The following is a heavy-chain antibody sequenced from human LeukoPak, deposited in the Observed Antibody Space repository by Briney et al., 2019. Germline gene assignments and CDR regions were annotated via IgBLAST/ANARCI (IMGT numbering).Heavy chain of an antibody. Sequence: GGSLRLSCAASGFTFSNYAMRWVRQAPGKGLEWVSSISGSGDSTYYPDSVKGRFTISRDNSKNTLYLQMNSLRAEDTALYYCATYRQVLLPFESWGQGTLVTVSS. CDR3: ATYRQVLLPFES. CDR2: ISGSGDST. D-gene: IGHD5-18*01. V-gene: IGHV3-23*01. CDR1: GFTFSNYA. J-gene: IGHJ4*02.